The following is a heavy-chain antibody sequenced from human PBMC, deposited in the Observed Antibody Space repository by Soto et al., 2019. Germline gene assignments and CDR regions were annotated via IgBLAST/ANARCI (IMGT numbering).Heavy chain of an antibody. V-gene: IGHV4-61*01. Sequence: TLSLTCTVSGGSVSSGSYYWSWIRQPPGKGLEWIGYIYYSGSTNYNPSLKSRVTISVDTSKNQFSLKLSSVTAADTAVYYCARVPFYYDGSGYSPFCMDVWGQWPTDTVSS. CDR3: ARVPFYYDGSGYSPFCMDV. D-gene: IGHD3-22*01. CDR2: IYYSGST. J-gene: IGHJ6*02. CDR1: GGSVSSGSYY.